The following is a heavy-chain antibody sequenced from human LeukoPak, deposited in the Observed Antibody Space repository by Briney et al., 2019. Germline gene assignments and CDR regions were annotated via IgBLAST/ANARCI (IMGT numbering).Heavy chain of an antibody. D-gene: IGHD3-22*01. J-gene: IGHJ4*02. Sequence: GESLKISCKGSGYSFSSYWIGWVRQMPGKGLEWMGIIYPHDSDTRYSPSFQGQVTISADKSISTVYLQWSSLKASDTAMYYCARRPYDSSGYFDYWGQGTLVTVSS. CDR3: ARRPYDSSGYFDY. V-gene: IGHV5-51*01. CDR1: GYSFSSYW. CDR2: IYPHDSDT.